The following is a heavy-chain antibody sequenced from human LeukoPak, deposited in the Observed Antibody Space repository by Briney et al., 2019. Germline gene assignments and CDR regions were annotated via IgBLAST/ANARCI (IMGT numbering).Heavy chain of an antibody. V-gene: IGHV3-23*01. D-gene: IGHD4-11*01. Sequence: GGSLRLSCAASRFSFSTFPMGWVRQAPGKGLEWVSGISAGGETTFYADSVRGRLTISRDNSKNTLYLQMNSLSAEDTAAYYCAKSLLTTATGTGRAFDIWGQGTMVTVSS. J-gene: IGHJ3*02. CDR1: RFSFSTFP. CDR2: ISAGGETT. CDR3: AKSLLTTATGTGRAFDI.